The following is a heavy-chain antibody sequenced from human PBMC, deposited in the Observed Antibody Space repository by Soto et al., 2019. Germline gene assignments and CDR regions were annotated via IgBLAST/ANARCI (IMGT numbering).Heavy chain of an antibody. Sequence: SETLSLTCSVSGGSINSHYWSWIRQPPGKGLEWIGYIYYNGNTNYNPSLKSRVTISVDTSKNQFSLKLSSVTAADTAVYYCARVWVDTTMITKWGQGTLVTVSS. J-gene: IGHJ4*02. CDR2: IYYNGNT. V-gene: IGHV4-59*11. D-gene: IGHD5-18*01. CDR1: GGSINSHY. CDR3: ARVWVDTTMITK.